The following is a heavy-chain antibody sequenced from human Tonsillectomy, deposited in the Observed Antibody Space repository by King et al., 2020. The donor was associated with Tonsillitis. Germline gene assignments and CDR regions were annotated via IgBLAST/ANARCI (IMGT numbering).Heavy chain of an antibody. CDR2: IYSAVST. Sequence: EVQLVESGGGLVQPGGSLRLSCAASGFTVSNNYMSWVRQAPGKGLEWVSVIYSAVSTYYADSVKGRFTISRDNSKNTLYLQMNSLRAEDTAVYYCARDPVSSGGHNWFDPWGQGTLVTVSS. V-gene: IGHV3-66*01. CDR3: ARDPVSSGGHNWFDP. J-gene: IGHJ5*02. D-gene: IGHD6-19*01. CDR1: GFTVSNNY.